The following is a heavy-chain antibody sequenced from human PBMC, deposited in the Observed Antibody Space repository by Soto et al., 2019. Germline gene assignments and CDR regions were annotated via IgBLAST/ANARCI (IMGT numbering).Heavy chain of an antibody. V-gene: IGHV1-69*01. CDR3: ARFGGYDYSGDSERDDYYCGMDV. CDR1: GGTFSSYA. CDR2: IIPIFGTA. J-gene: IGHJ6*02. Sequence: QVQLVQSGAEVKKPGSSVKVSCKASGGTFSSYAISWVRQAPGQGLEWMGGIIPIFGTANYAQKFQGRVTITADESTSTAYMELSSLRSEDTAVYYCARFGGYDYSGDSERDDYYCGMDVWGQGTTVTVSS. D-gene: IGHD5-12*01.